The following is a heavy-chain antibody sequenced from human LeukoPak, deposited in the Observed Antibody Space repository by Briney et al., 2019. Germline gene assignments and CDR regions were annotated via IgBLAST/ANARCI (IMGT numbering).Heavy chain of an antibody. Sequence: PSETLSLPCTVSGGSLSGHYWSGIRQPPGKRLEWIGYVSYTGRTKYNPSLQSRVTISIDTSKSQFSLKLTSVTSADTAVYSCARLLDNDLCGDPDTFEVWGQGTTVIVSS. J-gene: IGHJ3*01. V-gene: IGHV4-59*11. CDR1: GGSLSGHY. D-gene: IGHD2-21*01. CDR2: VSYTGRT. CDR3: ARLLDNDLCGDPDTFEV.